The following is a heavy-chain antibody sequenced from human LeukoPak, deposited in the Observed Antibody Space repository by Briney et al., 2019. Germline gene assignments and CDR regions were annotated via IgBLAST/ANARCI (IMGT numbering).Heavy chain of an antibody. CDR2: ISAYNGNT. Sequence: GASVKVSCKASGYTFTSYGISWVRQAPGQGLEWMGWISAYNGNTNYAQKLQGRVTMTTDTSTSTAYMELRSLRSDDTAVYYCARDRGKYYDYVWGSYRPNFFDYWGQGTLVTVSS. J-gene: IGHJ4*02. D-gene: IGHD3-16*02. CDR1: GYTFTSYG. V-gene: IGHV1-18*01. CDR3: ARDRGKYYDYVWGSYRPNFFDY.